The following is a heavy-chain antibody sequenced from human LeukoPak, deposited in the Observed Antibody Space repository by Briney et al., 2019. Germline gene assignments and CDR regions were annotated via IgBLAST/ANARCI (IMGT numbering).Heavy chain of an antibody. D-gene: IGHD4-17*01. CDR3: AKDWHSVTIFDS. CDR2: ISFDGRTK. V-gene: IGHV3-30*18. CDR1: GFTFNNYG. Sequence: PGRSLRLSCAASGFTFNNYGMHWVRQAPGKGLEWVAVISFDGRTKYYADSVKGRFTISRDNSNKTLFLQMNSLRAEDTALYYCAKDWHSVTIFDSWGQGTLVTVSS. J-gene: IGHJ4*02.